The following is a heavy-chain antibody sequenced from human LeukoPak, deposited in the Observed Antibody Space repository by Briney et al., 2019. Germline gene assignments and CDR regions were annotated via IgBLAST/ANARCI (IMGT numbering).Heavy chain of an antibody. CDR2: IYYSGST. CDR3: ARADYGSGDAFDI. V-gene: IGHV4-59*01. D-gene: IGHD3-10*01. CDR1: GVSIRSYF. J-gene: IGHJ3*02. Sequence: PSETLSLTCAVSGVSIRSYFWSWIRQPPGKGLEWIGYIYYSGSTNYNPSLKSRVTISVDTSKNQFSLKLSSVTAADTAVYYCARADYGSGDAFDIWGQGTMVTVSS.